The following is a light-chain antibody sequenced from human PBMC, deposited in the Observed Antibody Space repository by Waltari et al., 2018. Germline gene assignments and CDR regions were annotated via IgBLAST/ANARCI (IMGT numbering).Light chain of an antibody. Sequence: QSVLTQPPSVSGAPGQRVTISCTGSGPNVGAGYDAPWYQQLPRAAPKLLIYGSTSRPLGVPDRFFGSTSGTSASLAITGLQAEDEADYYCQSYDTSLRVVFGGGTKLTVL. CDR1: GPNVGAGYD. V-gene: IGLV1-40*01. CDR3: QSYDTSLRVV. CDR2: GST. J-gene: IGLJ3*02.